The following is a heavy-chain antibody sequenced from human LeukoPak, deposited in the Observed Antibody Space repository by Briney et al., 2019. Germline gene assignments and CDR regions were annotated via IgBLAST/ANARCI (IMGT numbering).Heavy chain of an antibody. Sequence: GASVKVSCKASGYTFTGYYMHWVRQAPGQGLEWMGWINPNSGGTNYAQKFQGRVTMTRDTSISTAYMELSRLRCDDTAVYYCARDRDVDEYFQHWGQGTLVTVSS. D-gene: IGHD5-24*01. V-gene: IGHV1-2*02. CDR1: GYTFTGYY. J-gene: IGHJ1*01. CDR3: ARDRDVDEYFQH. CDR2: INPNSGGT.